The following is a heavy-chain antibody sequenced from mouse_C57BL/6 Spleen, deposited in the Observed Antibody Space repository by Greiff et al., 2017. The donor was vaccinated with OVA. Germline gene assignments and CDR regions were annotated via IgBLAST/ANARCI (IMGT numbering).Heavy chain of an antibody. J-gene: IGHJ2*01. CDR1: GYTFTSYW. CDR3: ARPVGDY. CDR2: IDPSDSYT. D-gene: IGHD3-1*01. V-gene: IGHV1-50*01. Sequence: QVQLQQPGAELVKPGASVKLSCKASGYTFTSYWMQWVKQRPGQGLEWIGEIDPSDSYTNYNQKFTGKATLTVDTSSSTAYMQLSSLTSEDSAVYYCARPVGDYWGQGTTLTVSS.